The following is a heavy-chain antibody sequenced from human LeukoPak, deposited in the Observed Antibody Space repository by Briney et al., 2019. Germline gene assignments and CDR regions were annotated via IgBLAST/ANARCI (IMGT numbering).Heavy chain of an antibody. CDR3: TTEFESDSRGGDDAFDI. CDR1: GFTFSNAR. V-gene: IGHV3-15*01. Sequence: GGSLRLSCAASGFTFSNARMSWVRQAPGKGLEWVGRIKSKTDGGTTDYAAPVKGRFTISRDDSKNTLYLQMNSLKTEDTAVYYCTTEFESDSRGGDDAFDIWGQGTMVTVSS. CDR2: IKSKTDGGTT. J-gene: IGHJ3*02. D-gene: IGHD3-22*01.